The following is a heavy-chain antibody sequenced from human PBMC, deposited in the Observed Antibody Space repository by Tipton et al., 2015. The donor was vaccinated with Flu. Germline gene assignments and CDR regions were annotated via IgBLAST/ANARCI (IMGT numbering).Heavy chain of an antibody. D-gene: IGHD3-10*01. J-gene: IGHJ4*02. CDR2: IDRTSNIK. V-gene: IGHV3-11*01. CDR1: GFIFSDYD. CDR3: VREGPSNSFASGRPHIPYYFDL. Sequence: GSLRLSCSTSGFIFSDYDMSWIRQAPGKGLEWVSHIDRTSNIKYSADSVKGRLTISRDNTKNLLLLQMNGLRAEDTAVYWCVREGPSNSFASGRPHIPYYFDLWGQGALVTVSS.